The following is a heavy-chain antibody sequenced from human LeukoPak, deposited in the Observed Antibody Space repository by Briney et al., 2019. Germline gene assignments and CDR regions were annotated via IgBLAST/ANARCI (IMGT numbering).Heavy chain of an antibody. Sequence: SQTLSLTCTVSGVSIRSGGFYWGWIRQPPGKGLEWIGYIYYSGSTSYNPSLKSRVTILVDTSKNQFSLKLRSLTAVATAAYYCSRHERELTVGHAFDSWGQGTMVTVSS. CDR1: GVSIRSGGFY. CDR2: IYYSGST. V-gene: IGHV4-61*05. D-gene: IGHD1-26*01. CDR3: SRHERELTVGHAFDS. J-gene: IGHJ3*02.